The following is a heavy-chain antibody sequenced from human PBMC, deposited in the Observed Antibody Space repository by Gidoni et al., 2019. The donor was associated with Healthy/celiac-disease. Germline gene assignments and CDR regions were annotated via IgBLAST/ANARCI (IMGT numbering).Heavy chain of an antibody. V-gene: IGHV1-2*04. Sequence: GQGLEWMGWINPNSCGTNYEKKFQGWVTMTRDTSISTAYMELSRLISDETAVYYCARGGGFCSSTSCPAYYYYYYGMDVWGQGTTVTVSS. CDR2: INPNSCGT. CDR3: ARGGGFCSSTSCPAYYYYYYGMDV. J-gene: IGHJ6*02. D-gene: IGHD2-2*01.